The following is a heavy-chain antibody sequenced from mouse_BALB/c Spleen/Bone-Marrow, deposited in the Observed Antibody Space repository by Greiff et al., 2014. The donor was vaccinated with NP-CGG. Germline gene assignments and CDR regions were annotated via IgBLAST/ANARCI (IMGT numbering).Heavy chain of an antibody. V-gene: IGHV1S135*01. J-gene: IGHJ2*01. Sequence: VQLKESGPELGKPGTSVKVSCKASGYAFPSYNIYWVKQSHGKSLEWIGYFDPYNGGTDYNQKFKGKATLTVDKSSSTAYMHLNSLTSEDSAVYYCARSGYGDYWGQGTTLTVSS. D-gene: IGHD2-14*01. CDR1: GYAFPSYN. CDR2: FDPYNGGT. CDR3: ARSGYGDY.